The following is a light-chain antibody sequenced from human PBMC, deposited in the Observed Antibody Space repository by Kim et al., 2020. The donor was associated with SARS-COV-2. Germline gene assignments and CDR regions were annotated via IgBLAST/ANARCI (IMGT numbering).Light chain of an antibody. CDR2: VGTGGIVG. J-gene: IGLJ1*01. Sequence: CTRGSGYSNYKVDWYQQRPGKGPRFVMRVGTGGIVGSKGDGIPDRFSVLGSGLNRYLTIKNIQEEDESDYHCGADHGSGSNFVYVFGTGTKVTVL. V-gene: IGLV9-49*01. CDR1: SGYSNYK. CDR3: GADHGSGSNFVYV.